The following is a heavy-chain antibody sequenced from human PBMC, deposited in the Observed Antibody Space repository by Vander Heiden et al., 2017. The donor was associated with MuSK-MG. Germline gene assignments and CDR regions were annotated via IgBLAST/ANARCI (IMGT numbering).Heavy chain of an antibody. Sequence: QVQLQESGPGLVKPSETLSLTCTVSGGSISSYYWSWIRQPPGKGLEWIGYIYYSGSTNYNPSLKSRVTISVDTSKNQFSLKLSSVTAADTAVYYCARGGVPAAEYYYYYYYMDVWCKGTTVTVSS. CDR3: ARGGVPAAEYYYYYYYMDV. V-gene: IGHV4-59*01. CDR2: IYYSGST. CDR1: GGSISSYY. D-gene: IGHD2-2*01. J-gene: IGHJ6*03.